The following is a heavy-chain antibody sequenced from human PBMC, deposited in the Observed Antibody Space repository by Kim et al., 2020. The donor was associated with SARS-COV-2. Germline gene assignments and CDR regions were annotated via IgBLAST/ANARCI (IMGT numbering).Heavy chain of an antibody. Sequence: GESLKISCKGSGYSFTSYWIGWVRQMPGKGLEWMGIIYPGDSDTRYSPSFQGQVTISADKSISTAYLQWSSLKASDTAMYYCARLFNGYGSGSYGFDYWGQGTLVTVSS. V-gene: IGHV5-51*01. CDR1: GYSFTSYW. J-gene: IGHJ4*02. CDR3: ARLFNGYGSGSYGFDY. D-gene: IGHD3-10*01. CDR2: IYPGDSDT.